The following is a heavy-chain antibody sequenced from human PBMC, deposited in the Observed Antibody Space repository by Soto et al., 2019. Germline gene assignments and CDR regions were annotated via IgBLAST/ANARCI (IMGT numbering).Heavy chain of an antibody. CDR2: IYSDGDT. V-gene: IGHV3-53*01. CDR3: ARDLQGITASASGS. J-gene: IGHJ5*02. CDR1: GFTVSTDY. D-gene: IGHD6-13*01. Sequence: GGSLRLSCAASGFTVSTDYMSWVRQAPGKGLEWVSVIYSDGDTYYADSVKGRFTISRDNSKNTVYLQMNSLRADDTAVYYCARDLQGITASASGSWGQGTLVTVSS.